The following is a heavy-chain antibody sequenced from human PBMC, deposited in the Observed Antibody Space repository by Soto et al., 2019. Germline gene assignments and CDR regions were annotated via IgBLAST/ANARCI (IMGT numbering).Heavy chain of an antibody. J-gene: IGHJ4*02. CDR1: GFTFNNYA. V-gene: IGHV3-23*01. D-gene: IGHD2-15*01. CDR2: ISDTGGST. CDR3: AKDLKAPTGRYCSGGTCYSPFDY. Sequence: EVQLLESGGGLVQPGGSLRLSCAASGFTFNNYAMSWVRQAPGKGLEWVSAISDTGGSTYYADSVKARFTISRDNSKKTLYLQMNSLRAEDTAVYYCAKDLKAPTGRYCSGGTCYSPFDYWGQGTLVTVSS.